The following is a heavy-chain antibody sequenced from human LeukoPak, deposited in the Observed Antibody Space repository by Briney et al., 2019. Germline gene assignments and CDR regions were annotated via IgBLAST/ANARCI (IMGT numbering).Heavy chain of an antibody. J-gene: IGHJ4*02. D-gene: IGHD3-22*01. Sequence: ASVKVSCKASGYTFTGNFLHWVRQAPGQGLEWMGRINPNSGATQYRQKFQGRVTMTRDTSISTAYLELSRVTSDDTALYYCARESVFYDSSGYYSGLDNWGQGTLVTVSS. V-gene: IGHV1-2*06. CDR1: GYTFTGNF. CDR3: ARESVFYDSSGYYSGLDN. CDR2: INPNSGAT.